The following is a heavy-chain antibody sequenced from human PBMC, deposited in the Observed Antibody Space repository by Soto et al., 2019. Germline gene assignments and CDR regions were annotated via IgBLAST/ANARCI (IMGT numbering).Heavy chain of an antibody. V-gene: IGHV3-30*18. CDR2: TSYDGNED. J-gene: IGHJ4*02. D-gene: IGHD4-17*01. Sequence: QVQLVESGGGVVQPGKSLRLSCAASGFTFSDCGMHWVRRAPGKGLEWVALTSYDGNEDYYGDSVKGRFTISRDNSNNTLYLHMHSLRPDDTAVYYCAKVEGEYTTVTTLHYWGQGTLVTVSS. CDR1: GFTFSDCG. CDR3: AKVEGEYTTVTTLHY.